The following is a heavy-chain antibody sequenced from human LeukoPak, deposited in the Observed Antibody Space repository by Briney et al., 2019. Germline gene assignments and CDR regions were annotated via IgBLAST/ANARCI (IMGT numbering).Heavy chain of an antibody. CDR3: AKDRYYDILTGPRGYYYYMDV. CDR1: GFTFSSYE. V-gene: IGHV3-48*03. Sequence: GGSLRLSCAASGFTFSSYEMNWVRQAPGKGLEGVSYISSSGSTIYYADSVKGRFTISRDNAKNSLYLQMNSLRAEDTAVYYCAKDRYYDILTGPRGYYYYMDVWGKGTTVTISS. J-gene: IGHJ6*03. D-gene: IGHD3-9*01. CDR2: ISSSGSTI.